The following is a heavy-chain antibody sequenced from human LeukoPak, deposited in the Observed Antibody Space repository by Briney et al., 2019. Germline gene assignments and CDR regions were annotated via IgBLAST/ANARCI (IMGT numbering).Heavy chain of an antibody. CDR1: GGSISSYY. CDR3: AREWFGELFFDY. V-gene: IGHV4-59*01. J-gene: IGHJ4*02. CDR2: IYYSGST. Sequence: PSETLSLTCAVSGGSISSYYWSWIRQPPGKGLEWIGYIYYSGSTNYNPSLKSRVTISVDTSKNQFSLKLSSVTAADTAVYYCAREWFGELFFDYWGQGTLVTVSS. D-gene: IGHD3-10*01.